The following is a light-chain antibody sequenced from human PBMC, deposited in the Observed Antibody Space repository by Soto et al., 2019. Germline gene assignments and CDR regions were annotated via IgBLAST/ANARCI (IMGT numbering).Light chain of an antibody. Sequence: DSEMTGSPCTLYKSVGDRVTVTCRVSQGITSWLAWYQQKPGKAPKLLIYKASTLKSGVPSRFSGSGSGTEFTLTISSLQPDDFATYYCEPYNSYSEAFGQGIKVDI. V-gene: IGKV1-5*03. J-gene: IGKJ1*01. CDR3: EPYNSYSEA. CDR2: KAS. CDR1: QGITSW.